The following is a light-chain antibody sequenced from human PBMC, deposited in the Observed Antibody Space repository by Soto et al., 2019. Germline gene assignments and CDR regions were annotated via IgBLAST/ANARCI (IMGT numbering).Light chain of an antibody. CDR2: DAS. Sequence: PGELATLSCRASQSVSSFLAWYQQKPGQAPRLLIYDASNRATGIPARFSGSGSGTDFTLTISSLEPEDFAVYYCQQYNNWLTWTFGQGTKVDI. CDR3: QQYNNWLTWT. CDR1: QSVSSF. V-gene: IGKV3-11*01. J-gene: IGKJ1*01.